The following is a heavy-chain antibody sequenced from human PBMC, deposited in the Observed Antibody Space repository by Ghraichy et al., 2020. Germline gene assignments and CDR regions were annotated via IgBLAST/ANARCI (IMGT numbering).Heavy chain of an antibody. J-gene: IGHJ4*02. Sequence: SCAASGFTVSSNYVSWVRQTPGKGLEWVSVIFSGGSTYYADSVKGRFTISRHNSKNTLYFQMNSLRAEDTAVYYCATGTQTTVTIFDYWGQGTLVTVSS. CDR3: ATGTQTTVTIFDY. CDR2: IFSGGST. V-gene: IGHV3-53*04. D-gene: IGHD4-17*01. CDR1: GFTVSSNY.